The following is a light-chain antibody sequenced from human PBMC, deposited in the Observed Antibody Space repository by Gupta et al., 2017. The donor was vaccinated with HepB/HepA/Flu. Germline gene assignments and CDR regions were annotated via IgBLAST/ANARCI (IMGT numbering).Light chain of an antibody. CDR1: SSNIGVNP. Sequence: QSVLTQPPSASGTPGLRFTISCSGRSSNIGVNPVNWYQHNPGTAPQLLIYSNDQRPSGVPDRFSASKSGTSASLAINGLQSEDEADYYCGAWDDSLNGWVFGGATKLTVL. CDR2: SND. V-gene: IGLV1-44*01. J-gene: IGLJ3*02. CDR3: GAWDDSLNGWV.